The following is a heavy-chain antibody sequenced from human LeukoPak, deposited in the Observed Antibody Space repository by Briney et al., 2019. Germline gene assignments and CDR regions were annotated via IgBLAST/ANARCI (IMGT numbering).Heavy chain of an antibody. V-gene: IGHV4-38-2*01. J-gene: IGHJ4*02. CDR2: IYHSGST. Sequence: SETLSLTCAVSGYSISSGYYWGSIRQPPGKGLEWIGSIYHSGSTYYNPSLKSRVTISVDTSKNQFSLKLSSVTAADTAVYYCARQDGFVAAAGTAPLVDYWGQGTLVTVSS. CDR1: GYSISSGYY. D-gene: IGHD6-13*01. CDR3: ARQDGFVAAAGTAPLVDY.